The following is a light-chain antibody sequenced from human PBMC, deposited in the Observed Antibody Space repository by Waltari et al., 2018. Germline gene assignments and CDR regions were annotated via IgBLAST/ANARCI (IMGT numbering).Light chain of an antibody. CDR1: TLPRQP. V-gene: IGLV3-25*03. J-gene: IGLJ1*01. CDR3: QSADSDGTFV. CDR2: KGS. Sequence: SSELTQPPSGSVSTGQTARITCSGETLPRQPASWYQQKPGQAPALVMYKGSERPSEIPDRFSGSSSGTTVTLTISGVQQEDEGDYYCQSADSDGTFVFGGGTTVSVL.